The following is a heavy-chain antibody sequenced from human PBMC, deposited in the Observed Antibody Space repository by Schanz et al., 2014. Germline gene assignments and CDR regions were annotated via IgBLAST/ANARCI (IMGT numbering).Heavy chain of an antibody. J-gene: IGHJ4*02. CDR1: GFTFSNYA. CDR3: AKDGRLPYYGTGSDFDY. Sequence: QVQLVESGGGVVQPGRSLRLSCAASGFTFSNYAMHWVRQAPGKGLEWVAFISYDGSNKYYADSVKGRFTISRDNSKNTLYLQMNRLRAEDTAVYYCAKDGRLPYYGTGSDFDYWGQGTLVAVSS. D-gene: IGHD3-22*01. CDR2: ISYDGSNK. V-gene: IGHV3-30-3*02.